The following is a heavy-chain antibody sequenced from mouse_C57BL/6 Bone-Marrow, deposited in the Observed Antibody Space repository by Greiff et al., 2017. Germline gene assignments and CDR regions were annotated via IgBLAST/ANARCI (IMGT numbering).Heavy chain of an antibody. D-gene: IGHD1-1*01. CDR1: GYTFTSYW. Sequence: QVQLQQSGAELVKPGASVKLSCKASGYTFTSYWMHWVKQRPGQGLEWIGMIHPNSGSTNYNEKFKSKATLTVDKSSSTAYMQLSSLTSEDAAVYYCAQYYYGTLYAMDYWGQGTSVTVSS. CDR2: IHPNSGST. V-gene: IGHV1-64*01. CDR3: AQYYYGTLYAMDY. J-gene: IGHJ4*01.